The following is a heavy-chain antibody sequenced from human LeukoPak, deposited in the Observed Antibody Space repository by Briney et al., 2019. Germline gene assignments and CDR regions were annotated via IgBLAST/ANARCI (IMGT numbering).Heavy chain of an antibody. CDR3: ARGLGDY. J-gene: IGHJ4*02. D-gene: IGHD2-21*01. CDR2: INHSGST. V-gene: IGHV4-39*07. CDR1: GGSISSSSYY. Sequence: PSETLSLTCTVSGGSISSSSYYWGWIRQPPGKGLEWIGEINHSGSTNYNPSLKSRVTISVDTSKNQFSLKLSSVTAADTAVYYCARGLGDYWGQGTLVTVSS.